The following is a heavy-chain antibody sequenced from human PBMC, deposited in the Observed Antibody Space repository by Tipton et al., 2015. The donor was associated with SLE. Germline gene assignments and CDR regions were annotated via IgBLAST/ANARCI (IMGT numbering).Heavy chain of an antibody. CDR1: GFTFSSYG. CDR3: ASGPLRYGDAFDI. Sequence: RSLRLSCAASGFTFSSYGMHWVRQAPGKGLEWVAVIWYDGSHKYYADSVEGRFTISRDNSKNTLYLQMNSLRAADTAVYYCASGPLRYGDAFDIWGPGTLVTVSS. CDR2: IWYDGSHK. J-gene: IGHJ3*02. V-gene: IGHV3-33*01. D-gene: IGHD3/OR15-3a*01.